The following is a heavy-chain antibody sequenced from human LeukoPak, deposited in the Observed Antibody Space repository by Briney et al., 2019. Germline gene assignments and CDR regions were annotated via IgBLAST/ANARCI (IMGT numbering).Heavy chain of an antibody. D-gene: IGHD4-17*01. CDR2: ISSSGSTI. CDR1: GFTFSSYE. CDR3: ARDMDYGDYARAFYYYYYGMDV. J-gene: IGHJ6*02. V-gene: IGHV3-48*03. Sequence: GGSLRLSCAASGFTFSSYEMNWVRQAPGKGLEWVSYISSSGSTIYYADSVKGRFTISRDNAKNSLYLQMNSLRAEDTAVYYCARDMDYGDYARAFYYYYYGMDVWGQGTTVTVSS.